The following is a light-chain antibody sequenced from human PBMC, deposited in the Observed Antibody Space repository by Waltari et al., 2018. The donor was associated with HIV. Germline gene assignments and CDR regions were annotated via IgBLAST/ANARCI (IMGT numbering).Light chain of an antibody. CDR3: CSYAGSSTPVV. V-gene: IGLV2-23*01. CDR1: SSDVGGYNP. CDR2: EGS. J-gene: IGLJ2*01. Sequence: QSALTQPASVSGSPGQSLTIPCTGTSSDVGGYNPVSWYQQHPGKAPKLMIYEGSKRPSGVSNRFSGSKSGNTASLTISGLQAEDEADYYCCSYAGSSTPVVFGGGTKLTVL.